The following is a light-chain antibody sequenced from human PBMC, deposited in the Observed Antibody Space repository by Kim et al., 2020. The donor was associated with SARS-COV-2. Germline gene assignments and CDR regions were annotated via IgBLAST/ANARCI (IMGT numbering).Light chain of an antibody. Sequence: STLSASVVDRVTSTCRASQTLSGRLAWYQQKPGKAPKLLIFDASTLESGVPSRFRGSGSGTDFILTISSLQPDDSATYYYQHRKTFGQGTKVEIK. CDR2: DAS. J-gene: IGKJ1*01. CDR1: QTLSGR. CDR3: QHRKT. V-gene: IGKV1-5*01.